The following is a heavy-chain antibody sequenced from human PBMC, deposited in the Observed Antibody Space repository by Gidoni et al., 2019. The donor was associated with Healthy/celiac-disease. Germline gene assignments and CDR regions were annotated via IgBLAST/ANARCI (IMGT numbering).Heavy chain of an antibody. CDR3: ASRVVT. CDR2: IYHSGST. CDR1: GYSISSGYY. V-gene: IGHV4-38-2*02. J-gene: IGHJ5*02. Sequence: QVQLQESGPGLVKPSETLSLTCTVSGYSISSGYYWGWIRQPPGKGLEWIGSIYHSGSTYYNPSLKSRVTISVDTSKNQFSLKLSSVTAADTAVYYCASRVVTWGQGTLVTVSS. D-gene: IGHD2-15*01.